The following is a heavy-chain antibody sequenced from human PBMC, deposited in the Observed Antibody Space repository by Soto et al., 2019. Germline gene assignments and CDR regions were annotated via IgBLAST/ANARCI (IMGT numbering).Heavy chain of an antibody. J-gene: IGHJ6*02. CDR3: ARDSLIPSAADYYFDMDV. D-gene: IGHD2-21*01. Sequence: QVQLVQSGAEVKKPGSSVKVSCKASGGDFSNYAISWVRQAPGQGPEWMGGIIPIFRTATNAQKFQGRVAITADDSTRTAYMELSGLTSEDTADYYCARDSLIPSAADYYFDMDVWGQGTTVTVSS. V-gene: IGHV1-69*01. CDR1: GGDFSNYA. CDR2: IIPIFRTA.